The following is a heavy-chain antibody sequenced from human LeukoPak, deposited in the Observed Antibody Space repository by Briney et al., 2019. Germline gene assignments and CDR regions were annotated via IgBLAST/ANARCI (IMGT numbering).Heavy chain of an antibody. CDR2: ISYDGSNK. CDR1: GYTFTGYY. J-gene: IGHJ4*02. V-gene: IGHV3-30-3*01. CDR3: ARDEVWGSGSYYNELDY. D-gene: IGHD3-10*01. Sequence: SCKASGYTFTGYYMHWVRQAPGKGLEWVAVISYDGSNKYYADSVKGRFTISRDNSKNTLYLQMNSLRAEDTAVYYCARDEVWGSGSYYNELDYWGQGTLVTVSS.